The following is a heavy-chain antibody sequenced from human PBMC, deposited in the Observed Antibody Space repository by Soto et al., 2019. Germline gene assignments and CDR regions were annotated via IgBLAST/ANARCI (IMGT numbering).Heavy chain of an antibody. CDR2: ISGSGGST. D-gene: IGHD3-9*01. V-gene: IGHV3-23*01. J-gene: IGHJ6*02. CDR1: GFTFSSYA. Sequence: GGSLRLSCAASGFTFSSYAMSWVRQAPGKGLEWVSAISGSGGSTYYADSVKGRFTISRDNSKNTLYLQMNSLRAEDTAVYYCAKDLGYFAEYYDILTGYLNYYYYYGMDVWGQGTTVTVSS. CDR3: AKDLGYFAEYYDILTGYLNYYYYYGMDV.